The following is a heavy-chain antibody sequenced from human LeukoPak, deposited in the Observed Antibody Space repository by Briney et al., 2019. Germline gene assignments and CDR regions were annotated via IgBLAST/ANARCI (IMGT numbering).Heavy chain of an antibody. Sequence: GASVKVSCKASGYTFTSYGISWVRQAPGQGLEWMGWISAYNGNTNYAQKLQGRVTMTTDTSTSTAYMELRSLRSDDTAVYYCARGEYYYGSGSYFAFDYWGQGTLVTVSS. CDR1: GYTFTSYG. J-gene: IGHJ4*02. CDR3: ARGEYYYGSGSYFAFDY. CDR2: ISAYNGNT. V-gene: IGHV1-18*01. D-gene: IGHD3-10*01.